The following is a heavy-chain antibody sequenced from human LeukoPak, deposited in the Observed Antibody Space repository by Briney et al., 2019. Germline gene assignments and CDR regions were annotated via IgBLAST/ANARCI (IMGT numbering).Heavy chain of an antibody. CDR3: ARESSVGAHKAFDY. CDR1: AFTFSSYW. V-gene: IGHV3-74*01. Sequence: GGSLRLSCAASAFTFSSYWMHWVRQAPGKGLVWVSRINSDGSSTSYADSVKGRFTISGDNAKNTLYLQMNSLRAEDTAVYYCARESSVGAHKAFDYWGQGTLVTVSS. D-gene: IGHD1-26*01. CDR2: INSDGSST. J-gene: IGHJ4*02.